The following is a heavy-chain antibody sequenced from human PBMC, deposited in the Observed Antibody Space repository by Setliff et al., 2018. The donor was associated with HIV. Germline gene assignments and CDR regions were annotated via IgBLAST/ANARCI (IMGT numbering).Heavy chain of an antibody. CDR1: GGSFIGSSFQ. Sequence: SETLSLTCNVSGGSFIGSSFQSTWIRQAPGRGLEWIADIAYSGTTMYTNYNPSLKSRVTMSMDTSKNQISLKLNSMTAADTAVYYCARSIYGSGTYPLDIWGPGILVTVSS. V-gene: IGHV4-61*01. CDR3: ARSIYGSGTYPLDI. J-gene: IGHJ4*02. CDR2: IAYSGTT. D-gene: IGHD3-10*01.